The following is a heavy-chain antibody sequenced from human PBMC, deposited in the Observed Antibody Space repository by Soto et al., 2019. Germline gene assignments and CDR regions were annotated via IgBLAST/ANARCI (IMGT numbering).Heavy chain of an antibody. Sequence: QITLKESGPTLVKPTQTLTLTCTFSGFSLSTSGLRVGWFRQPPGKALQWLALIYWDDDKRYSPSLKSRLTITKDTSKNQVVLTMTNMDPVDTATYYCAHSLGIAAAGHAQGFDYWGQGTLVTVSS. CDR2: IYWDDDK. V-gene: IGHV2-5*02. CDR3: AHSLGIAAAGHAQGFDY. D-gene: IGHD6-13*01. CDR1: GFSLSTSGLR. J-gene: IGHJ4*02.